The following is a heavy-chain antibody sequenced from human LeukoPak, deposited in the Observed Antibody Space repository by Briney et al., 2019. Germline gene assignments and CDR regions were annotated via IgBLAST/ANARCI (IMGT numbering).Heavy chain of an antibody. CDR2: ISSSGSTI. Sequence: PGGSLRLSCAASGFTFSDYYMSWIRQAPGKGLEWVSYISSSGSTIYYADSVKGRFTISRDNAKNSLYLQMNSLRAEDTAVYYCARDFPDLYGDSRGAFDIWGQGTMVTVSS. V-gene: IGHV3-11*01. J-gene: IGHJ3*02. D-gene: IGHD4-17*01. CDR3: ARDFPDLYGDSRGAFDI. CDR1: GFTFSDYY.